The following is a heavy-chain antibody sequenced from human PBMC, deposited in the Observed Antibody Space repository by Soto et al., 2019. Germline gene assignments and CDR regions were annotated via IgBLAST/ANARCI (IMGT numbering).Heavy chain of an antibody. V-gene: IGHV4-59*11. J-gene: IGHJ4*02. CDR2: IYYRGTT. Sequence: SETLSLTCSVSGVSTSNHYSTWIRKPPGQGPEWIGCIYYRGTTNYNASFNSRVTISVDTSKNQFSLKLTSVTTADTAVYYCARGGGSPYHDHEFDYWGQGILVTVS. CDR3: ARGGGSPYHDHEFDY. D-gene: IGHD2-2*01. CDR1: GVSTSNHY.